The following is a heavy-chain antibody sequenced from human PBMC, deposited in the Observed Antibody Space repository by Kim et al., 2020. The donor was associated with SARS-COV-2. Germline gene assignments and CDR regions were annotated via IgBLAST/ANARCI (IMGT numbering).Heavy chain of an antibody. CDR2: IRSKATSYAT. CDR1: GFTFSDSA. Sequence: GGSLRLSCAASGFTFSDSAMHWVRQAPGKGLEWVARIRSKATSYATAYSASGRGRITIASDDSKNTAYMHMHSPKAEATAFCYSTPVPGTMFSFGDA. V-gene: IGHV3-73*01. J-gene: IGHJ3*01. CDR3: TPVPGTMFSFGDA. D-gene: IGHD3-10*02.